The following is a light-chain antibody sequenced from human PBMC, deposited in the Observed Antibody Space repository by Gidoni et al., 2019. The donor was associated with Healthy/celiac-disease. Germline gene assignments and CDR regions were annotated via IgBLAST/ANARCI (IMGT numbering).Light chain of an antibody. CDR2: AAS. V-gene: IGKV1-39*01. Sequence: DIQLTQSPSSLSASVGDRVTITCRASQSISSYLNWYQQKPGKAPKLLIYAASRLQSGVPARFSGRGSGTDFTRTISSLQPEDFATYYWEQSYSTPPTFGGXAKVEIK. CDR3: EQSYSTPPT. CDR1: QSISSY. J-gene: IGKJ4*01.